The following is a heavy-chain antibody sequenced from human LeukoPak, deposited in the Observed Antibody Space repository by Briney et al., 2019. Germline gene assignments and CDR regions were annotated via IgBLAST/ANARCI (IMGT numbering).Heavy chain of an antibody. J-gene: IGHJ6*03. CDR3: ARDESTSSSWYKYYYMDV. CDR1: GFTFSSYE. V-gene: IGHV3-48*03. CDR2: ISSSGSTI. Sequence: GGSLRLSCAASGFTFSSYEMNWVRQAPGKGLEWVSYISSSGSTIYYADSVKGRFTISRDNAKNSLYLQMNSLRAEDTAVYYCARDESTSSSWYKYYYMDVWGKGTTVTVSS. D-gene: IGHD6-13*01.